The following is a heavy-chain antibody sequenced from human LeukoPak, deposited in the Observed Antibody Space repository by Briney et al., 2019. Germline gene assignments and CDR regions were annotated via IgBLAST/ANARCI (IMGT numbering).Heavy chain of an antibody. J-gene: IGHJ5*02. D-gene: IGHD3-3*01. CDR1: GYTFTSYG. CDR2: ISAYNGNT. V-gene: IGHV1-18*01. Sequence: ASVKASCKASGYTFTSYGISWVRQAPGQGLEWMGWISAYNGNTNYAQKLQGRVTMTTDTSTSTAYMELRSLRSDDTAVYYCARDRFWSGPGWFDPWGQGTLVTVSS. CDR3: ARDRFWSGPGWFDP.